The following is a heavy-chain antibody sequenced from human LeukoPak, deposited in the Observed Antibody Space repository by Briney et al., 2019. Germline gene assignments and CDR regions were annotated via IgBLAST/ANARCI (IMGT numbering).Heavy chain of an antibody. D-gene: IGHD3-22*01. CDR2: IYPGDSDT. V-gene: IGHV5-51*01. Sequence: GESLKISCKGSGYSFTSYWIGWVRQMPGKGLEWMGIIYPGDSDTRYSPSFQGQVTISADKSISTAYLQWSSPKASDTAMYYCARTYYYDSSGSRAYDYWGQGTLVTVTS. CDR3: ARTYYYDSSGSRAYDY. J-gene: IGHJ4*02. CDR1: GYSFTSYW.